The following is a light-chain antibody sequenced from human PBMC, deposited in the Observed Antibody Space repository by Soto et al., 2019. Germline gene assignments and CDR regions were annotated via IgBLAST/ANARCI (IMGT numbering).Light chain of an antibody. CDR3: QEYHPWPI. V-gene: IGKV3-15*01. CDR2: GAS. Sequence: EIVMTQSPVTLSVSPGETATLSCRASQSISTNLAWYQQRPGQTPRLLIYGASTRATGIPVRFSGSGSGTEFTLTITSLQSEDFAVYYCQEYHPWPIFGGGTKVEIK. CDR1: QSISTN. J-gene: IGKJ4*01.